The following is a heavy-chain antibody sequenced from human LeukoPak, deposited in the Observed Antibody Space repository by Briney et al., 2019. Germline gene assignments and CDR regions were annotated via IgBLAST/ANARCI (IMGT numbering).Heavy chain of an antibody. CDR3: AREYSGYDAYYFDY. D-gene: IGHD5-12*01. Sequence: SVKVSCKASGGTFSSYAISWVRQAPGQGLEWMGRIVPIFGTANYAQKFQGRVTITTDESTSTAYMELSSLRSEDTAVYYCAREYSGYDAYYFDYWGQGTLVTVSS. V-gene: IGHV1-69*05. CDR2: IVPIFGTA. CDR1: GGTFSSYA. J-gene: IGHJ4*02.